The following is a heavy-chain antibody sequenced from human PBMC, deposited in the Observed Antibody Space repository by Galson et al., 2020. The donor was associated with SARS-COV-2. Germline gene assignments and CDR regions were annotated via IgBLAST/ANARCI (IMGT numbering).Heavy chain of an antibody. CDR2: VYYSGST. D-gene: IGHD3-10*01. CDR3: ASIYHSAMGGRDV. Sequence: SQTLSLTCTVSGGSITTYYWSWIRQPPGKGLEWIGYVYYSGSTNYNPSLKSRITMSADTSKNQFSLRLSSVAAADTAVYYCASIYHSAMGGRDVWGPGTTVTVSS. CDR1: GGSITTYY. V-gene: IGHV4-59*01. J-gene: IGHJ6*02.